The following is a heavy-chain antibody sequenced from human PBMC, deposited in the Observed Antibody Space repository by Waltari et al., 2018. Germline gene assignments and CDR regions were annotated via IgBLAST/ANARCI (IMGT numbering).Heavy chain of an antibody. Sequence: EVQLVESGGGLVKPGGSLRLSCAASGFTFSRYSMHWARQAPGKGLEWVSSISSSSSYIYYADSVKGRFTISRDNAKNSLYLQMNSLRAEDTAVYYCARFISSWYNFDYWGQGTLVTVSS. CDR1: GFTFSRYS. V-gene: IGHV3-21*01. J-gene: IGHJ4*02. CDR2: ISSSSSYI. CDR3: ARFISSWYNFDY. D-gene: IGHD6-13*01.